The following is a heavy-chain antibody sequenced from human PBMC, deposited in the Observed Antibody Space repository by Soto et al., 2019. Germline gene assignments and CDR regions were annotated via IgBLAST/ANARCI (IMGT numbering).Heavy chain of an antibody. CDR2: IKQDGSEK. CDR1: GFTFTNYW. D-gene: IGHD6-19*01. CDR3: ARGRVAVAGTGVELGQSWFDP. J-gene: IGHJ5*02. Sequence: GGSLRLSCAASGFTFTNYWMSWVRQAQGAGLEWVANIKQDGSEKYYVDSVKGRFTISRDNAKNSLYLQMNSLRSEDTAVYYCARGRVAVAGTGVELGQSWFDPWGQGTLVTVSS. V-gene: IGHV3-7*03.